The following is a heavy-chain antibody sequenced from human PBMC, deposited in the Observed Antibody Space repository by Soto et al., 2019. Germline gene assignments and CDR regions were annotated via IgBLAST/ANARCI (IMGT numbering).Heavy chain of an antibody. D-gene: IGHD3-10*01. J-gene: IGHJ5*02. CDR2: IIPIFGTP. Sequence: QVQLVQSGAEVKNPGSSVKVSCKASGGTFSSYSVSWVRQAPGQGLEWMGGIIPIFGTPNYAQKFQGRVTITADESTSTDYMELSRLRSEDTAVFYCAREGVYGSGSRNHWGQGTPVTVSS. CDR1: GGTFSSYS. CDR3: AREGVYGSGSRNH. V-gene: IGHV1-69*12.